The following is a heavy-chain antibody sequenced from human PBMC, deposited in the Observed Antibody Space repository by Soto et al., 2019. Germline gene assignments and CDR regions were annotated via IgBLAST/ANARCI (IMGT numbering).Heavy chain of an antibody. V-gene: IGHV3-48*01. J-gene: IGHJ4*02. D-gene: IGHD4-17*01. CDR2: ISSSSSTI. Sequence: PGGSLRLSCAASGFTFSSYSMNWVRQAPGKGLEWVSYISSSSSTIYYADSVKGRFTISRDNAKNSLYLQMNSLRAEDTAVYYCAREYYGCLNYWGQGSLVTVSS. CDR3: AREYYGCLNY. CDR1: GFTFSSYS.